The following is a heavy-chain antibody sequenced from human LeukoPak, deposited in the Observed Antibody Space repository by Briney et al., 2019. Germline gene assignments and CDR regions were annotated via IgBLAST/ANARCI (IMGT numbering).Heavy chain of an antibody. J-gene: IGHJ4*02. CDR3: ARDPHFGWGYTYGDEVDY. CDR1: RFTFSSYS. D-gene: IGHD5-18*01. Sequence: GGSLRLSCAASRFTFSSYSMNWVRQAPGKGLEWVSSISSSSSYIYYADSVKGRFTISRDNAKNSLYLQMNSLRAEDTAVYYCARDPHFGWGYTYGDEVDYWGQGTLVTVSS. V-gene: IGHV3-21*01. CDR2: ISSSSSYI.